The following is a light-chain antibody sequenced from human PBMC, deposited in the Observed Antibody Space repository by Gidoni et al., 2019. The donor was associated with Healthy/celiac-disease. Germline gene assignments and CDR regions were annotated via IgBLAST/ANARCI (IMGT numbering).Light chain of an antibody. Sequence: DIQMTQSPSTLSASVGDRVTIPCRASQSISSWLAWYQQKPGKAPKLLIYQASSLESGVPSRFSGRGSGTEFTLTSSSLQPDDFATYYCQQYNSYSLTFGGGTKVEIK. V-gene: IGKV1-5*03. CDR1: QSISSW. J-gene: IGKJ4*01. CDR3: QQYNSYSLT. CDR2: QAS.